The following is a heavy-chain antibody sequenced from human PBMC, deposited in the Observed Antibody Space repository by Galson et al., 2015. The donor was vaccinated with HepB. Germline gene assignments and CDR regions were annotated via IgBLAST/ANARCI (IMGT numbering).Heavy chain of an antibody. CDR3: AKGTTDIDY. V-gene: IGHV3-23*01. Sequence: DSVKGRFTISSDNSKNMLYLQMNNLRAEDTAVYYCAKGTTDIDYWGQGTQVTVSS. D-gene: IGHD1-1*01. J-gene: IGHJ4*02.